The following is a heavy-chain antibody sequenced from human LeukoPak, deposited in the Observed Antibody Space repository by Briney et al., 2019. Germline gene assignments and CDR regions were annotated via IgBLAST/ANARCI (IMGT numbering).Heavy chain of an antibody. V-gene: IGHV3-23*01. J-gene: IGHJ4*02. CDR2: ISGSGGST. D-gene: IGHD6-13*01. CDR1: GFTFSSYT. Sequence: PGGSLRLSCTASGFTFSSYTMTWVRQAPGKGLEWVSAISGSGGSTYYADSVKGRFTISRDNSKNTLYLQMNSLRAEDTAVYYCAKDTDSSSWYVLLDYWGQGTLVTVSS. CDR3: AKDTDSSSWYVLLDY.